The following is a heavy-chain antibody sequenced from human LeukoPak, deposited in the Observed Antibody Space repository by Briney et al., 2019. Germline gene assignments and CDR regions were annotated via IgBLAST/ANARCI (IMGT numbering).Heavy chain of an antibody. CDR1: GGTFSSYA. CDR3: ARETTKTRPYYYDSSGYSFDY. J-gene: IGHJ4*02. D-gene: IGHD3-22*01. CDR2: TIPILGIA. V-gene: IGHV1-69*04. Sequence: SVKVSCKASGGTFSSYAISWVRQAPGQGLEWMGRTIPILGIANYAQKFQGRVTITADKSTSTAYMELSSLRSEDTAVYYCARETTKTRPYYYDSSGYSFDYWGQGTLVTVSS.